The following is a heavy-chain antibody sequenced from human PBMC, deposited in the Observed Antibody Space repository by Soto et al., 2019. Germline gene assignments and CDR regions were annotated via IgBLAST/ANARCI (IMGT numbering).Heavy chain of an antibody. V-gene: IGHV1-18*01. CDR2: ISAYNGNT. Sequence: QVQLVQSGAEVKKPGASVKVSCKASGYTFTSYGISWVRQAPGQGREWMGWISAYNGNTNYAQKLQGRVTMTTDTSTSTAYMELRSLRSDDTAVYYCARDRYNWNYVLDAFDICGQGTMVTVSS. CDR1: GYTFTSYG. J-gene: IGHJ3*02. D-gene: IGHD1-7*01. CDR3: ARDRYNWNYVLDAFDI.